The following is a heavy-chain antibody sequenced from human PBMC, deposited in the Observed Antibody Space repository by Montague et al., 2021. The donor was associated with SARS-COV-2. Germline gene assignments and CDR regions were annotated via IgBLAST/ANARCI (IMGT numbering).Heavy chain of an antibody. Sequence: SLGLSCAASGFTLSSYAMNWVRQAPGKGLEWVSNISGSDDPTYYADSVKGRFTISRNSSKNTLYLQMNSLRVEETAVYYCAKGFTSWPRGLFDYWGQGSLVTVSS. V-gene: IGHV3-23*01. D-gene: IGHD2-2*01. CDR2: ISGSDDPT. CDR3: AKGFTSWPRGLFDY. CDR1: GFTLSSYA. J-gene: IGHJ4*02.